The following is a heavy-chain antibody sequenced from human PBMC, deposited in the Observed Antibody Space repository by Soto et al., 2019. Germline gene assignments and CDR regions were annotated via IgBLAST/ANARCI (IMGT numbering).Heavy chain of an antibody. CDR2: IYYSGST. CDR3: ARGGAFDP. CDR1: GVSISSSAYY. Sequence: QLQLQESGPGLVKPSETLSLTCTVSGVSISSSAYYWGWIRQPPGKGLEWIGSIYYSGSTYYNPSLKSRVTISVDTSKNQFSLKLSSVTAADTAVYYCARGGAFDPWGQGTLVTVSS. V-gene: IGHV4-39*01. J-gene: IGHJ5*02.